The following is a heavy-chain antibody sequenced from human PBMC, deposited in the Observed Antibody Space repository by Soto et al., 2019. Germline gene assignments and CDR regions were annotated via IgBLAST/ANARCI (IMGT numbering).Heavy chain of an antibody. Sequence: EVQLVESGGGLVKPGGSLRLSCAASGFTFSNAWMNWVRQAPGKGLEWVGRIKSKTDGGTTDYAAPVKGRFTISRDDSKNTLYLQMNSLKTEDTAVYYCTTDDLYYDFWSGLYYFDYWGQGTLVTVSS. J-gene: IGHJ4*02. CDR2: IKSKTDGGTT. D-gene: IGHD3-3*01. CDR3: TTDDLYYDFWSGLYYFDY. V-gene: IGHV3-15*07. CDR1: GFTFSNAW.